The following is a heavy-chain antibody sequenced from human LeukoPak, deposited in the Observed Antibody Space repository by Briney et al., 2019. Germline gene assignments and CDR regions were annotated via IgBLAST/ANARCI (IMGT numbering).Heavy chain of an antibody. CDR1: GGSFSGFY. D-gene: IGHD3-3*01. Sequence: PSETLSLTCAVYGGSFSGFYRTWIRQPPGKGLEWIGEINHSGSTNYNPSLKSRVTISVDTSKNQFSLKLSSVTAADTAVYYCARHQGVVDLWGRGSLVTVSS. J-gene: IGHJ2*01. V-gene: IGHV4-34*01. CDR2: INHSGST. CDR3: ARHQGVVDL.